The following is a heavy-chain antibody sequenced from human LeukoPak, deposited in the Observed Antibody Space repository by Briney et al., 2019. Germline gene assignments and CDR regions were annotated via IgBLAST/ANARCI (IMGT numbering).Heavy chain of an antibody. D-gene: IGHD5-18*01. V-gene: IGHV3-11*01. Sequence: PGGSLRLSCAASGFTFSDYYMSWIRQAPGKGLEWVSYVSSSGSTIYYADSVKGRFTISRDNAKNSLYLQMNSLRAEDTAVYYCARDWTHVDTAMFYAFDIWGQGTMVTVSS. CDR3: ARDWTHVDTAMFYAFDI. CDR1: GFTFSDYY. J-gene: IGHJ3*02. CDR2: VSSSGSTI.